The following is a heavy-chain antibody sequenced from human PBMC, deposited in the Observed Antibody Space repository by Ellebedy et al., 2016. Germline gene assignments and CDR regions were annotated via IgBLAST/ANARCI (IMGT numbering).Heavy chain of an antibody. CDR2: INPNSGVT. Sequence: ASVKVSXXASGYTFTAYYMHWVRQAPGQGLEWMGWINPNSGVTNYAQKFQGRVTVTRDTSISTAYMELSRLRSDDTAVYYCARKASSEGGDWFNPWGQGTLVTVSS. D-gene: IGHD2-2*01. V-gene: IGHV1-2*02. J-gene: IGHJ5*02. CDR3: ARKASSEGGDWFNP. CDR1: GYTFTAYY.